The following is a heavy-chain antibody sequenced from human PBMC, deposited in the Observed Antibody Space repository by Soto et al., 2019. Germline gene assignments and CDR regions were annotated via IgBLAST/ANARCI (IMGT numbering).Heavy chain of an antibody. CDR2: ISSRSDI. J-gene: IGHJ6*02. Sequence: PGGSLRLSCVGSGFTFSTYSINWVRQAPGKGLEWVSSISSRSDIYYADSVKGQFTITRDNAKTTVSLQMNSLRAEATAVYYCAREYTAWPLAYGLDVWGQGTTVTVSS. D-gene: IGHD2-2*02. CDR1: GFTFSTYS. CDR3: AREYTAWPLAYGLDV. V-gene: IGHV3-21*01.